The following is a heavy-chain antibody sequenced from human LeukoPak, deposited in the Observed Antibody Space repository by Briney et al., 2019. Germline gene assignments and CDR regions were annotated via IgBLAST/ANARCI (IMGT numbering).Heavy chain of an antibody. V-gene: IGHV4-59*01. CDR3: ARAPGAALD. J-gene: IGHJ4*02. D-gene: IGHD2-15*01. CDR1: GGSITSYY. CDR2: IYYSGST. Sequence: PSETLSLTCTVSGGSITSYYWSWTRQPPGKGLEWIGYIYYSGSTNYNPSLNSRVTISVDTSKNQFSLKLSSVTAADTAVYYCARAPGAALDWGQGTLVTVSS.